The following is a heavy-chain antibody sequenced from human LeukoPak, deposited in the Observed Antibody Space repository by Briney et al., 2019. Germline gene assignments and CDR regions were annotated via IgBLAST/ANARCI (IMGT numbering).Heavy chain of an antibody. V-gene: IGHV3-23*01. CDR2: ISSSGGST. Sequence: PGGSLRLSCAASGFTFSSYAMSWVRQAPGKGLEWVSAISSSGGSTYYADSVKGRFTIYRDNSKNTLYLQMNSLRAEDTAVYYCAKDSIYSRGSGWYRDAFDIWGQGTMVTVPT. J-gene: IGHJ3*02. CDR1: GFTFSSYA. D-gene: IGHD6-19*01. CDR3: AKDSIYSRGSGWYRDAFDI.